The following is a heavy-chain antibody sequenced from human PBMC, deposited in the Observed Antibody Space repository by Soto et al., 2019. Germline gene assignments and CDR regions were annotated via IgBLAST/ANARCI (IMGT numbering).Heavy chain of an antibody. CDR1: GYTFTGYY. D-gene: IGHD4-17*01. V-gene: IGHV1-2*04. CDR2: INPNSGGT. CDR3: ARTVTTGYGMDV. Sequence: ASVKVSCKASGYTFTGYYMHWVRQAPGQGLEWMGWINPNSGGTNYAQKFQGWVTMTRDTSISTAYMELSRLRSDDTAAYYCARTVTTGYGMDVWGQGTTVTVSS. J-gene: IGHJ6*02.